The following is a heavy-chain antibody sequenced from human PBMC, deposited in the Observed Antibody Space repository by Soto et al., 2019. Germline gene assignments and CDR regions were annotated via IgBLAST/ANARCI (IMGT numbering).Heavy chain of an antibody. CDR1: GFIVSDNY. J-gene: IGHJ4*02. D-gene: IGHD1-7*01. V-gene: IGHV3-53*01. CDR2: TYTGGYT. CDR3: AREVSGTSFDY. Sequence: PGGSLRLSCAASGFIVSDNYINWVRQAPGKGMEWVSVTYTGGYTYYADSVKGRFTISRDNSKNTLYLQMNSLRAEDTAVYYCAREVSGTSFDYWGQGTLVTVSS.